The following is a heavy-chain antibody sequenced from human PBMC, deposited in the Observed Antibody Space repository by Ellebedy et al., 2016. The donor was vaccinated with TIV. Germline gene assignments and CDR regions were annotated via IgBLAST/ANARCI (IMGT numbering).Heavy chain of an antibody. CDR1: GYTFIDYG. V-gene: IGHV1-2*02. CDR2: IHPKSGDT. Sequence: ASVKVSCXASGYTFIDYGIHWVRQAPGQGLEWVGRIHPKSGDTYYAQKFQGRVTMTRETSISTAYMELSSLTSDDTAVYYCARDFWGTYEYWGQGTLVTVSS. D-gene: IGHD3-16*01. J-gene: IGHJ4*02. CDR3: ARDFWGTYEY.